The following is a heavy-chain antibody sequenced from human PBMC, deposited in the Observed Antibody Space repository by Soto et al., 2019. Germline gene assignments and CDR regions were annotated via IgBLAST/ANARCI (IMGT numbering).Heavy chain of an antibody. CDR3: ARAKWIQLWLTRNSYYFDY. CDR2: IIPIFGTA. D-gene: IGHD5-18*01. J-gene: IGHJ4*02. CDR1: GGTFSSYA. V-gene: IGHV1-69*12. Sequence: QVQLVQSGAEVKKPGSSVKVSCKASGGTFSSYAISWVRQAPGQGLEWMGGIIPIFGTANYAQKFQGRVTITADESTSTAYTELSSLRSEDTAVYYCARAKWIQLWLTRNSYYFDYWGQGPLVTVSS.